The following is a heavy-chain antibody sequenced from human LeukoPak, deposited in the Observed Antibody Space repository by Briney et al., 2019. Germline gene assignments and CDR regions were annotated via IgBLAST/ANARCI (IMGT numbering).Heavy chain of an antibody. V-gene: IGHV3-7*01. Sequence: GGSLRLSCGASGFTFSSYGVHCVRHATGKGLEWVANIKQDGSEKYYVDSVKGRFTISRDNAKNSLYLQMNSLRAEDTAVYYCAKVSGDYYYYYMDVWGKGTTVTVSS. CDR2: IKQDGSEK. CDR1: GFTFSSYG. CDR3: AKVSGDYYYYYMDV. D-gene: IGHD2/OR15-2a*01. J-gene: IGHJ6*03.